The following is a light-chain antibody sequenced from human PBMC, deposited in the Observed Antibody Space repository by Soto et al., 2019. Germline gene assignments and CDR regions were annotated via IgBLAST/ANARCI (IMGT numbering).Light chain of an antibody. V-gene: IGKV3-20*01. CDR1: QSVSSY. CDR3: QQYGSSPLT. J-gene: IGKJ4*01. Sequence: EIVLTQSPGTLSLSVGERVTISYRASQSVSSYLAWYQQTPGQAPRLLIYDTSNRATGTPDRFSGSGSGTDFTLTISRLEPEDFTVYYGQQYGSSPLTFGGGTTVEIK. CDR2: DTS.